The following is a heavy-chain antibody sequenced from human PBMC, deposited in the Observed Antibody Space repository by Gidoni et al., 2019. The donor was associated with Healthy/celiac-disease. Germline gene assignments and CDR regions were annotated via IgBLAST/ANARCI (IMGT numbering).Heavy chain of an antibody. CDR3: AKERSGSSWEVDYFDY. D-gene: IGHD6-13*01. CDR1: GFTFSSYG. V-gene: IGHV3-30*18. J-gene: IGHJ4*02. Sequence: QVQLVESGGGVVQPGRSLRLSCAASGFTFSSYGMHWVRQAPGKGLEWVAVLSHDGSNKYYADSVKGRFTISRDKSKNTVYLKMNSLRLEDTAVYYCAKERSGSSWEVDYFDYWGQGTLVTVSS. CDR2: LSHDGSNK.